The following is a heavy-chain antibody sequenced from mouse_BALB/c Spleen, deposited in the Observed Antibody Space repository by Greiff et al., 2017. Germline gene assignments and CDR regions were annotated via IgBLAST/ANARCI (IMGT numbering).Heavy chain of an antibody. V-gene: IGHV1-14*01. CDR2: INPYNDGT. CDR3: ARGDRVRYNWYFDV. J-gene: IGHJ1*01. D-gene: IGHD1-1*01. CDR1: GYTFTSYV. Sequence: VQLQQSGPELVKPGASVKMSCKASGYTFTSYVMHWVKQKPGQGLEWIGYINPYNDGTKYNEKFKGKATLTSDKSTSTAYMELSSLTSEDSAVYYCARGDRVRYNWYFDVWGAGTTVTVSS.